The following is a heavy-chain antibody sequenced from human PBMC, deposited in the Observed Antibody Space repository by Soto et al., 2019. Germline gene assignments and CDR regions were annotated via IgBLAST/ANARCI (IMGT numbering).Heavy chain of an antibody. J-gene: IGHJ6*02. D-gene: IGHD6-13*01. CDR3: ARGVAAAASARYYGMDV. CDR1: GFSFTGYY. V-gene: IGHV1-2*02. CDR2: INAHSGGT. Sequence: GASVKVSCKASGFSFTGYYIHWLRQAPGQGLEWMGWINAHSGGTEYAQKFQGRVTMTRNTSISTAYMELSSLRSEDTAVYYCARGVAAAASARYYGMDVWGQGTTVTVSS.